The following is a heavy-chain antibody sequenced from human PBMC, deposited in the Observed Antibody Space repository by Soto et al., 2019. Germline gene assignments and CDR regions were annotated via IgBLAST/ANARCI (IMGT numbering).Heavy chain of an antibody. CDR2: INHSGST. CDR1: GGSFSGYY. Sequence: PSETLSLTCAVYGGSFSGYYWSWIRQPPGKGLEWIGEINHSGSTNYNPSLKSRVTISVDTSKNQFSLKLSSVTAADTAVYYCARGQIVVVAATVYFDYWGQGTLVTVSS. J-gene: IGHJ4*02. D-gene: IGHD2-15*01. V-gene: IGHV4-34*01. CDR3: ARGQIVVVAATVYFDY.